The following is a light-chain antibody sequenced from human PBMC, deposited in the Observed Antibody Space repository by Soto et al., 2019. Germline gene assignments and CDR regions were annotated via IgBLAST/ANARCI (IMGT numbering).Light chain of an antibody. J-gene: IGKJ1*01. CDR2: WAS. V-gene: IGKV4-1*01. CDR1: QSVLYSSNNKNY. Sequence: DIVMTQSPDSLAVSLGERATINCKSSQSVLYSSNNKNYLGWYQQQPGQPPKLLIYWASTRESGVPDRFSGSGSGTDFTLTISSLQAEDVAVYYCQQYYSTPWTFGQGTKVEIK. CDR3: QQYYSTPWT.